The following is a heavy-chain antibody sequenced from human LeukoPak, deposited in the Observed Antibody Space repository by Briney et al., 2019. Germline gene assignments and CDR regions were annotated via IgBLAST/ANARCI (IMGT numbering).Heavy chain of an antibody. CDR2: FDPEGGET. CDR3: ARTPPYSSSSVSDY. CDR1: GYTLTELS. V-gene: IGHV1-24*01. J-gene: IGHJ4*02. D-gene: IGHD6-6*01. Sequence: ASVKVSCKVSGYTLTELSIHWVRQAPGKGLEWMGGFDPEGGETIYAQKFQGRVTMTTDTSTSTAYMELRSLRSDDTAVYYCARTPPYSSSSVSDYWGQGTLVTVSS.